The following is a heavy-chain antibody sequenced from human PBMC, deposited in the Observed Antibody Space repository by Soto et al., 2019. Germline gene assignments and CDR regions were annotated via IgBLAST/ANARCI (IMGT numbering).Heavy chain of an antibody. CDR3: ARERGTDYYYYGWDV. V-gene: IGHV1-69*13. CDR2: IIPIFGTA. Sequence: ASVMVSCKASGGTFSSYAISWVRQAPGQGLEWMGGIIPIFGTANYAQKFQGRVTITADESTSAAYMELSSLRSEDTAVYYCARERGTDYYYYGWDVWGQGTTGIVSS. CDR1: GGTFSSYA. J-gene: IGHJ6*02.